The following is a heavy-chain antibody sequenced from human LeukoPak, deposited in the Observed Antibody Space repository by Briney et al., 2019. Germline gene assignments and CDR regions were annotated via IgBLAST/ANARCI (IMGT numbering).Heavy chain of an antibody. D-gene: IGHD3-10*01. V-gene: IGHV7-4-1*02. Sequence: GASVKVSCKASGYTFTSYAMNWVRQAPGQGLEWMGWINTNTGNPTYAQGSTGRFVFSLDTSVSTAYLQISSLKAEDTAVYYCAREEGNYGSGSYAQSWFDPWGQGTLVTVSS. CDR1: GYTFTSYA. CDR3: AREEGNYGSGSYAQSWFDP. CDR2: INTNTGNP. J-gene: IGHJ5*02.